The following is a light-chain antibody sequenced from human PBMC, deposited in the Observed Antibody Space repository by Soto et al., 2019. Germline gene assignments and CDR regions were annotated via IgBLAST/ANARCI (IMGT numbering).Light chain of an antibody. Sequence: QSALTQPPSVSGAPGQSVTISCSGTSSNIGADYNVNWYQQLPGKAPKLLIYGNANRPSGVPDRFSGSKSGTSASLAITGLQAEDEADYYCQSYDNSLSGLYVFGTGTKVTVL. V-gene: IGLV1-40*01. CDR2: GNA. CDR1: SSNIGADYN. J-gene: IGLJ1*01. CDR3: QSYDNSLSGLYV.